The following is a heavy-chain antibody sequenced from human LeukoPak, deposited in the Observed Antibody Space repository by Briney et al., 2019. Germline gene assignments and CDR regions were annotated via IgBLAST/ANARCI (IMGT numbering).Heavy chain of an antibody. D-gene: IGHD3-9*01. CDR1: GGSISSSSYY. CDR2: IYYSGST. V-gene: IGHV4-39*07. J-gene: IGHJ6*03. Sequence: SETLSLTCTVSGGSISSSSYYWGWIRQPPGKGLEWIGSIYYSGSTYYNPSLKSRVTISVDTSKNQFSLKLSSVTAADTAVYYCARGQNYDILTGYYYYYYYMDVWGKGTTVTISS. CDR3: ARGQNYDILTGYYYYYYYMDV.